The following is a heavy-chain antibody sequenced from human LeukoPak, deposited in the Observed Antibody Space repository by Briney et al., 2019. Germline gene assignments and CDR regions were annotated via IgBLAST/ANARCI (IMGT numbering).Heavy chain of an antibody. D-gene: IGHD2-21*02. CDR3: ARGIVVVTATTLPYYFDY. Sequence: PGGSLRLSCAASGFTFSSYAMHWVRQAPGKGLEYVSAISSNGGSTYYANSVKGRFTISRDNSKNTLYLQMGSLRAEDMAVYYCARGIVVVTATTLPYYFDYWGQGTLVTVSS. CDR2: ISSNGGST. CDR1: GFTFSSYA. V-gene: IGHV3-64*01. J-gene: IGHJ4*02.